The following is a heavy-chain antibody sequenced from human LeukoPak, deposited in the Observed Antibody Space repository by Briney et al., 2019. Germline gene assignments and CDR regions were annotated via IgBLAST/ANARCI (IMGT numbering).Heavy chain of an antibody. CDR3: AAAGSDYYYMDV. J-gene: IGHJ6*03. V-gene: IGHV3-53*01. D-gene: IGHD6-13*01. Sequence: GGSLRLSCAASGFTVSSNYMSWVRQAPGKGLEWVSVIYSGGSTYYADSVKGRFTISRDNSKNTLYLQMNSLRAEDTAVYYCAAAGSDYYYMDVWGKGTTVIVSS. CDR2: IYSGGST. CDR1: GFTVSSNY.